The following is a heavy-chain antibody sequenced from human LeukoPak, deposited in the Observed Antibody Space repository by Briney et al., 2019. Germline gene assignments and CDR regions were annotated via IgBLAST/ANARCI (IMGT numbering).Heavy chain of an antibody. V-gene: IGHV4-39*01. CDR2: IHYRGST. Sequence: SETLSLTCTVSGGSISSSTYYWDWIRQPPGKGLEWIGSIHYRGSTYYNPSLKSRVTISVDTSQNQFSLKLSSMTAADTAVYYCARHGAYYYGSGSYRLSYFDYWGQGTLVTVSS. CDR1: GGSISSSTYY. J-gene: IGHJ4*02. CDR3: ARHGAYYYGSGSYRLSYFDY. D-gene: IGHD3-10*01.